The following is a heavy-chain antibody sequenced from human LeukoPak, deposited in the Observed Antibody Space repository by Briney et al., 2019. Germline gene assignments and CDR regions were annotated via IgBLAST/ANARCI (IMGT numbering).Heavy chain of an antibody. J-gene: IGHJ3*02. D-gene: IGHD2-2*01. CDR1: GFTFSDYY. V-gene: IGHV3-11*06. CDR2: ISSSSSYT. CDR3: ARGVVPAAFDI. Sequence: GGSLRLSCAASGFTFSDYYMSWIRQAPGKGLGWVSYISSSSSYTKYADSVKGRFTISRDNAKNSLYLQMNSLRADDTAVYYCARGVVPAAFDIWGQGTMVTVSS.